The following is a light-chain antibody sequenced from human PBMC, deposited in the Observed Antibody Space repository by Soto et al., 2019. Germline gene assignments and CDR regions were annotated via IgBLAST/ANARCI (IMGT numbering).Light chain of an antibody. CDR1: SSDVGSYNL. J-gene: IGLJ1*01. Sequence: QSVLTQPASVSGSPGQSITISCTGTSSDVGSYNLVSWYQQHPGKAPKLMIYEGSKRPSGVSNRFSGSKSGNTASLTISGLQAEDEADYYCCSYAGSSFYVFGTGNKVTV. V-gene: IGLV2-23*01. CDR3: CSYAGSSFYV. CDR2: EGS.